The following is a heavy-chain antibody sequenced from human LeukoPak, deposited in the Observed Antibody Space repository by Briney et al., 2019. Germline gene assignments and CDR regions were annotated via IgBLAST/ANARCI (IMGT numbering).Heavy chain of an antibody. J-gene: IGHJ6*03. CDR3: ARDGVPSNYYHYMDV. CDR2: ISSSSSYI. CDR1: GFTFSSYS. D-gene: IGHD1-1*01. V-gene: IGHV3-21*01. Sequence: PGGSLRLSCAASGFTFSSYSMNWVRQAPGKGLEWVSSISSSSSYIYYADSVKGRFTISRDNAKNSLYLQLNSMRAEDTAGYYCARDGVPSNYYHYMDVWGKGTTVTVSS.